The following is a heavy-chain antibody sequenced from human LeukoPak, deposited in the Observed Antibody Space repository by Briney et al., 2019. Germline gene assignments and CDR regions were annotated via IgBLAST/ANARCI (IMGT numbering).Heavy chain of an antibody. D-gene: IGHD5-18*01. CDR2: IYTSGST. J-gene: IGHJ4*02. CDR3: ARDHGYSYGYSLNRHFDY. V-gene: IGHV4-61*02. CDR1: GGSISSGSYY. Sequence: TSQTLSLTCTVSGGSISSGSYYWSWIRQPAGKGLEWIGRIYTSGSTNYNPSLKSRVTISVDTSKNQFSLKLSSVTAADTAVYYCARDHGYSYGYSLNRHFDYWGQGTLVTVSS.